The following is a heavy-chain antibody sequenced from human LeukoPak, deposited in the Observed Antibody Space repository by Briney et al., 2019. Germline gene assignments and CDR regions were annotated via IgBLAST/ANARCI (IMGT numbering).Heavy chain of an antibody. CDR2: IWYDGSNK. V-gene: IGHV3-33*01. CDR3: ARDEVYCSSTSCYPDYMDV. CDR1: GFTFSSYG. Sequence: GGSLRLSCAASGFTFSSYGMHWVRQAPGKGLEWVAVIWYDGSNKYYADSVKGRFTISRDNSKNTLYLQMNSLRAEDTAVYYCARDEVYCSSTSCYPDYMDVWGKGTTVTVSS. J-gene: IGHJ6*03. D-gene: IGHD2-2*01.